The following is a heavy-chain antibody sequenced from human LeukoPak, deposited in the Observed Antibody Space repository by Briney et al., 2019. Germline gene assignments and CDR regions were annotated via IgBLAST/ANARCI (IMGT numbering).Heavy chain of an antibody. Sequence: SETLSLTCTVSGGSVSSGSHYWSWIRQPPGKGLEWIGYIYYSGSTNYNPSLKSRVTISVDTSKNQFSLKLSSVTAADTAVYYCARTTAVAGWFDPWGQGTLVTVPS. CDR1: GGSVSSGSHY. J-gene: IGHJ5*02. CDR3: ARTTAVAGWFDP. V-gene: IGHV4-61*01. CDR2: IYYSGST. D-gene: IGHD6-19*01.